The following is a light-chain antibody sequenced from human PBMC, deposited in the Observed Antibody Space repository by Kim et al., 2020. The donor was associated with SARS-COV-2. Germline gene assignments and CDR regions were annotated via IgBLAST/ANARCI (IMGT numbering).Light chain of an antibody. Sequence: GQSITISCTGASSDVGAYNYVSSYQQHPGKAPKLMIYDVSNRPSGVSNRFSGSKSGNTASLTISGLQAEDEADYYCSSYTSSSSVVFGGGTQLTVL. CDR1: SSDVGAYNY. V-gene: IGLV2-14*03. CDR2: DVS. J-gene: IGLJ2*01. CDR3: SSYTSSSSVV.